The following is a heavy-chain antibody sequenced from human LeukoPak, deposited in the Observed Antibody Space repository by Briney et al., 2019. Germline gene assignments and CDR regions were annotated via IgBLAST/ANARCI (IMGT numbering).Heavy chain of an antibody. CDR2: ISSSGSTI. J-gene: IGHJ6*04. D-gene: IGHD2-15*01. Sequence: GGSLRLPCAASGFTFSSYEMNWVRQAPGKGLEWVSYISSSGSTIYYADSVKGRFTISRDNAKNSLYLQMNSLRAEDTAVYYCAREGGDIVVVVAASYYYYYGMDVWGKGTTVTVSS. CDR1: GFTFSSYE. V-gene: IGHV3-48*03. CDR3: AREGGDIVVVVAASYYYYYGMDV.